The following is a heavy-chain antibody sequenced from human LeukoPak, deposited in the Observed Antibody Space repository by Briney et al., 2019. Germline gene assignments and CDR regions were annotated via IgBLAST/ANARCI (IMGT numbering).Heavy chain of an antibody. D-gene: IGHD3-10*01. CDR1: GFTFTTYA. J-gene: IGHJ4*02. CDR3: ARRGYGSGSYYFDY. CDR2: ISNSGGST. Sequence: GGSLRLPCVASGFTFTTYAMSWVRQAPGRGLEWVSAISNSGGSTYYADSVKGRFTISRDNSKNTLYLQINSLRAEDTAIYYCARRGYGSGSYYFDYWGQGTLVTVSS. V-gene: IGHV3-23*01.